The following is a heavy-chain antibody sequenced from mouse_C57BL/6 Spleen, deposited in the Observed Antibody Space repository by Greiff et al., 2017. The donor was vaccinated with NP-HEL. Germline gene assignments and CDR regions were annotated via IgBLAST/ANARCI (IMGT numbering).Heavy chain of an antibody. Sequence: VQLQQSGAELAKPGASVKLSCKASGYTFTSYWMHWVKQRPGPGLEWIGYINPSSGYTKYNQKFKDKATLTADKSSSSAYMQLSSLTYEDSAVYYCARERGIDYDGCDDWGQGTTLTVSS. J-gene: IGHJ2*01. CDR2: INPSSGYT. D-gene: IGHD2-4*01. V-gene: IGHV1-7*01. CDR1: GYTFTSYW. CDR3: ARERGIDYDGCDD.